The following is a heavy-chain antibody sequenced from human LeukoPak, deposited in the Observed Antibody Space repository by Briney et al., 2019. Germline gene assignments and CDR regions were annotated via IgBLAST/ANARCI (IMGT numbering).Heavy chain of an antibody. CDR2: IKQDGSEK. CDR1: GFTFSSYW. CDR3: ARGYYYGSGSYYKRRYYFDY. V-gene: IGHV3-7*01. D-gene: IGHD3-10*01. Sequence: PGGSLRLSCAASGFTFSSYWMSWVRQAPGKGLEWVANIKQDGSEKYYVDSVKGRFTISRDNAKNSLYLQMNSLRAEDTAVYYCARGYYYGSGSYYKRRYYFDYWGQGTLVTVSS. J-gene: IGHJ4*02.